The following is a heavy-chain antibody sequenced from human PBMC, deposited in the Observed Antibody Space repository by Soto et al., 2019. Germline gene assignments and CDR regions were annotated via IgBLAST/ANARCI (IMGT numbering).Heavy chain of an antibody. CDR3: ARSQAGNSLAPFDF. CDR1: GYSFTTYW. J-gene: IGHJ4*02. CDR2: IYPGDSEI. V-gene: IGHV5-51*01. Sequence: PGESLKISCQASGYSFTTYWIAWVRQTPGRGLEWMGIIYPGDSEIKYSPSFDGQVTFSVDKSTSTAYLQWIGLKTSDTGMYFCARSQAGNSLAPFDFWGQGSLVTVFS. D-gene: IGHD2-21*01.